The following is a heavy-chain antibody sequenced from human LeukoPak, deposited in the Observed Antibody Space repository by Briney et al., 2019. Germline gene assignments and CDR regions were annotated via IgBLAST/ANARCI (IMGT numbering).Heavy chain of an antibody. V-gene: IGHV4-30-2*01. D-gene: IGHD3-22*01. CDR3: ARDFPIHYYDSSGYNAFDI. CDR2: IYHSGST. CDR1: GGSISSGGYY. J-gene: IGHJ3*02. Sequence: SQTLSLTCTVSGGSISSGGYYWSWIRQPPGKGLEWIGYIYHSGSTYYNPSLKSRVTISVDRSKNQFSLKLSSVTAADTAVYYCARDFPIHYYDSSGYNAFDIWGQGTMVTVSS.